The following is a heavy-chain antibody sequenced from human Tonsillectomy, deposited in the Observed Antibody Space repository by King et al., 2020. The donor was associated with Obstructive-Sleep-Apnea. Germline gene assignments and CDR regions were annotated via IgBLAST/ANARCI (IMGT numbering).Heavy chain of an antibody. CDR2: IDYSGNT. V-gene: IGHV4-31*11. D-gene: IGHD5-18*01. Sequence: VQLQESGPGLVKPLQNLSLTCAVSGGSISSDGHYWNWIRQHPGKGLEWIGCIDYSGNTYFTSSLNGRLAMSLDTSKNQISLRLTSVTAADTAVYFCAKHREYSSDPGFDPWGPGTLVTVSS. CDR1: GGSISSDGHY. CDR3: AKHREYSSDPGFDP. J-gene: IGHJ5*02.